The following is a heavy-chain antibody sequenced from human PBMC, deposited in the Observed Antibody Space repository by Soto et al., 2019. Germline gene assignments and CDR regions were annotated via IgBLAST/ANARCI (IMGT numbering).Heavy chain of an antibody. CDR1: GFPPRDHY. D-gene: IGHD3-10*01. V-gene: IGHV3-72*01. CDR3: TSPARASGTPEFDF. CDR2: SRNKAKGYTT. Sequence: SLRVSRAVSGFPPRDHYMGFGPPASGEGLEWVGRSRNKAKGYTTQHAASVKGRFTIVRDDSQNSLYLQMNSLKTDDTAVYYCTSPARASGTPEFDFWGQGTLVTVSS. J-gene: IGHJ4*02.